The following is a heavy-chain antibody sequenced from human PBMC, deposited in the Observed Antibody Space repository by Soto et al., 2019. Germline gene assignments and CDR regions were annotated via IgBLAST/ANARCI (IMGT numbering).Heavy chain of an antibody. CDR3: ARLGFNYDFLSGYYNVHHYYGIDV. V-gene: IGHV5-51*01. Sequence: LGESLKISCKGSGYSFTSYWIAWVRQMPGEGLEWMGIIYPDDSDTRYSPSFQGQVTISADKSINSVYLQWSSLKASDAATYYCARLGFNYDFLSGYYNVHHYYGIDVWGQGTTFTVSS. CDR1: GYSFTSYW. CDR2: IYPDDSDT. J-gene: IGHJ6*02. D-gene: IGHD3-3*01.